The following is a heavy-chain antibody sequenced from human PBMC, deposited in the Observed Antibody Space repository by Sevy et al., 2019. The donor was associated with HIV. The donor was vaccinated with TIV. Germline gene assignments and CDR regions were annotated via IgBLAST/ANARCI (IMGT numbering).Heavy chain of an antibody. CDR3: ARSPSSDTVTTTHYYYGMDV. CDR2: IYYSGST. D-gene: IGHD4-17*01. Sequence: SETLSLTCTVSGGSISSGGYYWSWIRQHPGKGLEWIGYIYYSGSTYYNPSLKSRVTISVDMSKNQFSLKLSSVTAADTAVYYCARSPSSDTVTTTHYYYGMDVWGQGTTVTVSS. CDR1: GGSISSGGYY. V-gene: IGHV4-31*03. J-gene: IGHJ6*02.